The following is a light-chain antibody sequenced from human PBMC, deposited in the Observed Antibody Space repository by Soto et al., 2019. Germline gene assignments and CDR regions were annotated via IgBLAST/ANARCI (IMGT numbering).Light chain of an antibody. CDR2: WAS. CDR1: QSILYSYNNRDC. J-gene: IGKJ2*01. CDR3: QQYFSLPYT. Sequence: DTVMTQSPDSLAVSLGERATINCKSSQSILYSYNNRDCLAWYQQKPGQPPKLLIYWASARESGVPDRCSGSGSGTNFTLTICSLQAEDVAVYHCQQYFSLPYTFGQGTKLEIK. V-gene: IGKV4-1*01.